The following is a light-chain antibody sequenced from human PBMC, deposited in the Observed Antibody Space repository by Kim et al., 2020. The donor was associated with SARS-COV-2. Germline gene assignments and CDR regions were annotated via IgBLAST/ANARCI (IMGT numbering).Light chain of an antibody. J-gene: IGLJ2*01. Sequence: ALGQTVRITCQGDSLRSYYSSWYQQKPGQAPVLVIYGKNNRPSGIPDRFSRSSSGNTASLTITGAQAEDEADYYCNSRDSSGNHVVFGGGTQLTVL. V-gene: IGLV3-19*01. CDR3: NSRDSSGNHVV. CDR1: SLRSYY. CDR2: GKN.